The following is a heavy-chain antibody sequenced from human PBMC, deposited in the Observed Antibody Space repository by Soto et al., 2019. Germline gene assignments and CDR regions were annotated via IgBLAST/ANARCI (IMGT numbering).Heavy chain of an antibody. J-gene: IGHJ6*02. CDR2: IWYDGSNK. D-gene: IGHD2-15*01. V-gene: IGHV3-33*08. CDR3: ARAVCTGAYCYSWPFNYGVDV. Sequence: QVQLVESGGGVVQPGGSLRLSCTTSGFTFNTYGMHWVRQAPGKGLEWVAIIWYDGSNKYYADSVKGRFTISRDNSKNTMYLQINILRAEDTALYPCARAVCTGAYCYSWPFNYGVDVWGQGATVTVSS. CDR1: GFTFNTYG.